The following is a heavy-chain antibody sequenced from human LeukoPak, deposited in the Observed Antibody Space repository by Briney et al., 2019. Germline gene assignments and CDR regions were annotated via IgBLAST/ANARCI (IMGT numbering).Heavy chain of an antibody. CDR1: GNSISSGYY. Sequence: SETLSLTCAVSGNSISSGYYWGWIRQPPGKGLEWIGSIYHSGSTYYNPSLKSRVTISVDTSKNQFSLKLSSVTAADTAVYYCARSHYDILTGYQNWFDPWGQGTLVTVSS. CDR2: IYHSGST. V-gene: IGHV4-38-2*01. D-gene: IGHD3-9*01. J-gene: IGHJ5*02. CDR3: ARSHYDILTGYQNWFDP.